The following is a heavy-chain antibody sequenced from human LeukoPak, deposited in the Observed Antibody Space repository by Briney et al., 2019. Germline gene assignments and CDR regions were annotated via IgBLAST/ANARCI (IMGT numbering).Heavy chain of an antibody. V-gene: IGHV1-2*06. J-gene: IGHJ4*02. CDR2: INPNSGGT. CDR1: GYTFTSYY. D-gene: IGHD6-19*01. Sequence: ATVKVSCKGSGYTFTSYYMHWVRQAPGQGLEWMGRINPNSGGTNYAQKFQGRVTMTRDTSISTAYMELSRLRSDDTAVYYCAREGSGWPAFDYWGQGTLVTVSS. CDR3: AREGSGWPAFDY.